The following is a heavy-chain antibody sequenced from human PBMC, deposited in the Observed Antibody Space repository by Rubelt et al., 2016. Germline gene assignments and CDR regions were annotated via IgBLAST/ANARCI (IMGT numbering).Heavy chain of an antibody. V-gene: IGHV4-34*01. Sequence: QVQLQQWGAGLLKPSETLSLTCAVYGESFSGYYWTWIRQSPGMGLEWIGKVDHGGSTNYNPSLKRRVTISVDTSKNQFSRRLGSGTAADTAGYYCAREFWFGDRPHFDYWGQGTLVTVSS. CDR1: GESFSGYY. D-gene: IGHD3-10*01. J-gene: IGHJ4*02. CDR3: AREFWFGDRPHFDY. CDR2: VDHGGST.